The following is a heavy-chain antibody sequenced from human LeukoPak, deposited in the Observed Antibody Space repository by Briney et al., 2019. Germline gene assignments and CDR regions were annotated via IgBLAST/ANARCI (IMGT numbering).Heavy chain of an antibody. CDR3: ARDANYASIADQ. Sequence: SVKVSCKASGGTFSSYAISWVRQAPGQGLEWMGRIIPILGIANYAQKFQGRVTITADKSTSTAYMELSSLRSEDTAVYYCARDANYASIADQWGQGTLVTVSS. CDR1: GGTFSSYA. V-gene: IGHV1-69*04. D-gene: IGHD6-6*01. CDR2: IIPILGIA. J-gene: IGHJ4*02.